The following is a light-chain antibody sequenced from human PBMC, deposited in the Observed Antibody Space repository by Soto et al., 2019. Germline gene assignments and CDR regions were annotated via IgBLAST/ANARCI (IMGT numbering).Light chain of an antibody. CDR2: EVS. CDR1: SSDVGSYNL. V-gene: IGLV2-23*02. Sequence: QSVLTQPASVSGSPGQSITISCTGTSSDVGSYNLVSWYQQHPGKAPKLMIYEVSNRPSGFSNRFSGSKSGNTASLTVSGLQAEDEADYYCCSYAGSSTLVFGGGTQLTVL. J-gene: IGLJ3*02. CDR3: CSYAGSSTLV.